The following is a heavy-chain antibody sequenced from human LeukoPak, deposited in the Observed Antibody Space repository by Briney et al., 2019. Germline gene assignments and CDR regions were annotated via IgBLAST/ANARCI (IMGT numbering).Heavy chain of an antibody. D-gene: IGHD5-18*01. CDR2: ISAYNGNT. Sequence: ASVKVSCKASGYTFTSYGISWVRQAPGQGLEWMGWISAYNGNTNYAQKLQGRVTMTTDTSTSTAYMELRSLRSDDTAVNYCERELPYSYGPRYFDYWGQGTLVTVSS. CDR3: ERELPYSYGPRYFDY. J-gene: IGHJ4*02. V-gene: IGHV1-18*01. CDR1: GYTFTSYG.